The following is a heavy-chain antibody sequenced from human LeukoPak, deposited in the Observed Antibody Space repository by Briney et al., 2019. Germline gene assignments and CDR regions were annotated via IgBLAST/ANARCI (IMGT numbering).Heavy chain of an antibody. Sequence: SVKVSCKASGGTFSSYAISWVRQAPGQGLEWMGGIIPIFGTANYAQKFQGRVTITADKSTSTAYMELSSLRSEDTAVYYCAVWAFDYYGSGSYWPEPHDYYYYGMDVWGKGTTVTVPS. CDR1: GGTFSSYA. J-gene: IGHJ6*04. D-gene: IGHD3-10*01. V-gene: IGHV1-69*06. CDR3: AVWAFDYYGSGSYWPEPHDYYYYGMDV. CDR2: IIPIFGTA.